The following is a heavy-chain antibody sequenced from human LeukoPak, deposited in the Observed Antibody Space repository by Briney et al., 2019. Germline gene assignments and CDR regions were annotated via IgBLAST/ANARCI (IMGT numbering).Heavy chain of an antibody. D-gene: IGHD3-22*01. CDR3: ARQGQYYYDSSGYLLAFDI. CDR1: GGSISSYY. Sequence: SETLSLTCTVSGGSISSYYWSWIRQPPGKGLEWTGYIYYSGSTNYNPSLKSRVTISVDTSKNQFSLKLSSVTAADTAVYYCARQGQYYYDSSGYLLAFDIWGQGTMVTVSS. J-gene: IGHJ3*02. CDR2: IYYSGST. V-gene: IGHV4-59*08.